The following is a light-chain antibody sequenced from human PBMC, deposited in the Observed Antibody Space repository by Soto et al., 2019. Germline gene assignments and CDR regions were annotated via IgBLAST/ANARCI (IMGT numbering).Light chain of an antibody. V-gene: IGKV3-20*01. J-gene: IGKJ4*01. Sequence: EIVMTQSPATLSVSPGERATLSCGASQSVRNYLAWYQQKPGQAPSLLIFGVSSRATGIPDRFSGSGSGTEFILTISRLEPEDYAVYYCQQYGSSPTFGGGTKVDIK. CDR2: GVS. CDR3: QQYGSSPT. CDR1: QSVRNY.